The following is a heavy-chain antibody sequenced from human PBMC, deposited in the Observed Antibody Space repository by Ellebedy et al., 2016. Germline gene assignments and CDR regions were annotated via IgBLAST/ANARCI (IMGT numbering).Heavy chain of an antibody. CDR1: GFTFDDYA. D-gene: IGHD2-2*01. CDR2: ISWNSGSI. V-gene: IGHV3-9*01. Sequence: SLKISXAASGFTFDDYAMHWVRQAPGKGLEWVSGISWNSGSIGYADSVKGRFTISRDNAKNSLYLQMNSLRAEDTALYYCAKDIGLGYCSSTSCHSGGFDYWGQGTLVTVSS. J-gene: IGHJ4*02. CDR3: AKDIGLGYCSSTSCHSGGFDY.